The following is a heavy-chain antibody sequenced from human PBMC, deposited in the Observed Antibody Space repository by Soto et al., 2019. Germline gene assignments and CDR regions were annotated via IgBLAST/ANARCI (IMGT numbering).Heavy chain of an antibody. Sequence: SETLSLTCTVSGGPISSGGYYWSWIRQHPGKGLEWIGYIYYSGSTYYNPSLKSRVTISVDTSKNQFSLKLSSVTAADTAVYYCARVGDYDFWSGYGFDYWGQGTLVTVSS. CDR1: GGPISSGGYY. CDR2: IYYSGST. D-gene: IGHD3-3*01. V-gene: IGHV4-31*03. J-gene: IGHJ4*02. CDR3: ARVGDYDFWSGYGFDY.